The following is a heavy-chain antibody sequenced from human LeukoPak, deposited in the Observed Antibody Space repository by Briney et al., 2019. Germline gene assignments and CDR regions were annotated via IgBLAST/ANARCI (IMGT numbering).Heavy chain of an antibody. CDR3: ARLGSVGYYNYQYMDI. CDR2: INHIGNT. D-gene: IGHD3-10*01. Sequence: SETLSLTCAVNGGSLNGYYWSWIRQPPGKGLEWIGEINHIGNTNYDPSLRSRVTISVDTSKNQFSLSLTSATAADTAVYFCARLGSVGYYNYQYMDIWGNGTTVTVFS. V-gene: IGHV4-34*01. J-gene: IGHJ6*03. CDR1: GGSLNGYY.